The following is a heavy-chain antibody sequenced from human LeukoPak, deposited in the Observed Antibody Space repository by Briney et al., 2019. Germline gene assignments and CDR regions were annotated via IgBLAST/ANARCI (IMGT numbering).Heavy chain of an antibody. D-gene: IGHD3-22*01. V-gene: IGHV4-59*01. CDR1: GGSISSYY. CDR2: IYYSGST. CDR3: ARGAITIHSSGRDYYMDV. Sequence: SETLSLTCTVSGGSISSYYWSWIRQPPGKGLEWIGYIYYSGSTNYNPSLKSRVTISVDTSKNQFSLKLSSVTAAGTAVYYCARGAITIHSSGRDYYMDVWGKGTTVTVSS. J-gene: IGHJ6*03.